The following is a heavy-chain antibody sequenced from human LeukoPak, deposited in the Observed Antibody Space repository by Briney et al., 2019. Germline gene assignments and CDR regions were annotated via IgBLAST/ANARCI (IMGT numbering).Heavy chain of an antibody. CDR1: GFTFSSYE. D-gene: IGHD2-21*02. Sequence: GGSLRLSCAASGFTFSSYEMNWVRQAPGKGLEWVSYISSSGSTIYYADSVKGRFTISRDNVKNSLYLQMNSLRAEDTAVYYCARDLSAYCGGDCYSNWGQGTLVTVSS. CDR2: ISSSGSTI. J-gene: IGHJ4*02. CDR3: ARDLSAYCGGDCYSN. V-gene: IGHV3-48*03.